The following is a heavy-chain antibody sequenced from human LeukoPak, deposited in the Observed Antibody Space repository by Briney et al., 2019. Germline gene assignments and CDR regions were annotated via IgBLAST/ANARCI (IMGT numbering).Heavy chain of an antibody. CDR3: AKRRGIAVVPAAILTPSLDY. V-gene: IGHV3-30*18. D-gene: IGHD2-2*01. Sequence: SGGPLRLSCAASGFTFSSYGMHWVRQAPGKGLEWVAVISYDGSNKYYADSVKGRFTISRDNSKNTLYLQMNSLRAEDTAVYYCAKRRGIAVVPAAILTPSLDYWGQGTLVTVSS. CDR1: GFTFSSYG. J-gene: IGHJ4*02. CDR2: ISYDGSNK.